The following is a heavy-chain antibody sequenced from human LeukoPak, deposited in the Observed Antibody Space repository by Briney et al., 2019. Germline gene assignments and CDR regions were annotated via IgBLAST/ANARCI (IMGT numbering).Heavy chain of an antibody. V-gene: IGHV4-59*01. CDR1: GGSISSYY. J-gene: IGHJ6*02. D-gene: IGHD1-7*01. Sequence: PSETLSLTCTVSGGSISSYYWSWIRQPPGKGLEWIGYIYYSGSTNYNPSLKSRVTISVDTSKNQFSLKLSSVTAADTAVYHCARDNWNYGSSMDVWGQGTTVIVSS. CDR2: IYYSGST. CDR3: ARDNWNYGSSMDV.